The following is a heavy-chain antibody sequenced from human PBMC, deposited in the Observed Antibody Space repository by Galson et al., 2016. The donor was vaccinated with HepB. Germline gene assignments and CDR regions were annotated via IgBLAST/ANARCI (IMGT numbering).Heavy chain of an antibody. Sequence: SLRLSCAASGFTFTRHGMNWVRQAPGKGLEWVSTITGSGASSFYSDYVGGRFTISRDNSKNTLYLQMNSLRAEDTAIYYCARDQFGGYYYGLDVWGQGTTVIVSS. V-gene: IGHV3-23*01. J-gene: IGHJ6*02. D-gene: IGHD3-16*01. CDR3: ARDQFGGYYYGLDV. CDR1: GFTFTRHG. CDR2: ITGSGASS.